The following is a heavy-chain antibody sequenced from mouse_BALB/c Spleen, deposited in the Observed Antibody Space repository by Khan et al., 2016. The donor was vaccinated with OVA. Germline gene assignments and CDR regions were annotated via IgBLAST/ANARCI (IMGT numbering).Heavy chain of an antibody. J-gene: IGHJ4*01. Sequence: QMQLQQSGPELVKPGASVKMSCKASGYTFTDYDIRWVKQRTGQGLEWSGEMYPGSGNTYYNEKFKGKATLTEDKSSNKAYMPLSSLTSDDSAVYFCAKIFYGNSYAMDYWGQGTAVTVSS. CDR3: AKIFYGNSYAMDY. CDR2: MYPGSGNT. V-gene: IGHV1-81*01. CDR1: GYTFTDYD. D-gene: IGHD2-1*01.